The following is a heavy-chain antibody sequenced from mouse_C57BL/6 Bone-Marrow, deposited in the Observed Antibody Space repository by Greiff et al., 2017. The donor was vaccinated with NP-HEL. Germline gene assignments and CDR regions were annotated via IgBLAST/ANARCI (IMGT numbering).Heavy chain of an antibody. D-gene: IGHD2-2*01. CDR2: IDPSDSET. CDR3: ASGAYGYDGYYFDY. V-gene: IGHV1-52*01. CDR1: GYTFTSYW. Sequence: QVQLQQPGAELVRPRSSVKLSCKASGYTFTSYWMHWVKQRPIQGLEWIGNIDPSDSETHYNLKFKDKATLTVDKSSSTAYMQLSSLTSEDSAVYYCASGAYGYDGYYFDYWGQGTTLTVSS. J-gene: IGHJ2*01.